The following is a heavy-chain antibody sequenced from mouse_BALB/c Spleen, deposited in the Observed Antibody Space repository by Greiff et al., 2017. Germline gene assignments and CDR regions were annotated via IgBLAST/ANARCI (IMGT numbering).Heavy chain of an antibody. CDR2: IDPANGNT. J-gene: IGHJ2*01. CDR3: ARNYGNYD. CDR1: GFNIKDYY. V-gene: IGHV14-3*02. D-gene: IGHD2-1*01. Sequence: VQLQQSGAELVRSGASVKLSCTASGFNIKDYYMHWVKQRPEQGLEWIGRIDPANGNTKYDPKFQGKATITADTSSNTAYLQLSSLTSEDTAVYYCARNYGNYDWGQGTTLTVSS.